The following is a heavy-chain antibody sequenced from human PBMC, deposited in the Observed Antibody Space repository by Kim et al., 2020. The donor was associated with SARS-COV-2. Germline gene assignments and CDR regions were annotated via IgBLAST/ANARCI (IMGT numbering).Heavy chain of an antibody. CDR2: ISYSGRA. CDR3: SGHSWFRHLH. J-gene: IGHJ1*01. V-gene: IGHV4-39*01. Sequence: SETLSLMCSVSGGSIIRTNHYWDWNRQAPGQGLEWIGGISYSGRAYDNPSFTSRITMSVDTSKSPFFLRLGSGTHDDRAVCVCSGHSWFRHLHW. CDR1: GGSIIRTNHY. D-gene: IGHD3-10*01.